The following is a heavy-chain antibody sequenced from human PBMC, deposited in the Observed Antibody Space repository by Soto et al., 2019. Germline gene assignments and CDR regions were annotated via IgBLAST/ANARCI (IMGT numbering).Heavy chain of an antibody. D-gene: IGHD2-15*01. CDR3: ARIRLPASYFYYMDV. CDR2: ILSNDGK. CDR1: GFSLSNPRMG. Sequence: QVTLKEAGPVLVKPTETLTLTCTVSGFSLSNPRMGVAWIRQPPGKALEWLAHILSNDGKSYNTSLNSRLTISKDPSKSQVVLTMTNMDPVDTATYYCARIRLPASYFYYMDVWGKGTTVTVSS. V-gene: IGHV2-26*01. J-gene: IGHJ6*03.